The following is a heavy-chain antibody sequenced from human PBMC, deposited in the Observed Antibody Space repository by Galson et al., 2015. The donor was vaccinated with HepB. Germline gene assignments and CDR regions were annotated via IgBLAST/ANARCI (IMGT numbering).Heavy chain of an antibody. Sequence: SVKVSCKASGYTFTSYAMHWVRQAPGQRLEWMGWINAGNGNTKYSQKFQGRVTITRDTSASTAYMELSSLRSEDTAVYYCARGSFGSGWSWNYFDYWGQGTLVTVSS. J-gene: IGHJ4*02. CDR3: ARGSFGSGWSWNYFDY. D-gene: IGHD6-19*01. CDR2: INAGNGNT. CDR1: GYTFTSYA. V-gene: IGHV1-3*01.